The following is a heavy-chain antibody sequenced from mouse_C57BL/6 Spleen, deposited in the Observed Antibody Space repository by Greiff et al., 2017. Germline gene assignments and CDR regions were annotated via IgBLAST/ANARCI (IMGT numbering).Heavy chain of an antibody. V-gene: IGHV1-55*01. CDR3: ASYDGYFDV. CDR1: GYTFTSYW. CDR2: IHPISGST. Sequence: QVQLQQPGAELVKPGASVKMSCKASGYTFTSYWITWVKQRPGQGLEWIGMIHPISGSTNYNEKFKSKATLTVDKSSSTAYMQLSSLTSEDSAVYYCASYDGYFDVWGTGTTVTVSS. J-gene: IGHJ1*03. D-gene: IGHD2-3*01.